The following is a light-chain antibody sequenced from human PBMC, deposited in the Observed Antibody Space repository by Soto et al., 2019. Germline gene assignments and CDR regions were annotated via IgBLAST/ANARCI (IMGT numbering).Light chain of an antibody. J-gene: IGKJ1*01. CDR1: QVFSSW. CDR2: DAS. V-gene: IGKV1-5*01. CDR3: QQYNSYWT. Sequence: DIQMTQSPSTLSASVVDRVTITCRASQVFSSWLAWYQQKPGKAPKILIYDASSLESGVPSRFCGRGSGTEFTLTISSLQPDDFATYYCQQYNSYWTFGQGTKVDIK.